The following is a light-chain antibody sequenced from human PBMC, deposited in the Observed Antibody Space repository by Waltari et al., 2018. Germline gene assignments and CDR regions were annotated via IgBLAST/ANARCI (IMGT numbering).Light chain of an antibody. Sequence: EILMTQSPSSVSVPPPQRATLLCRATQSIGNNLAWYQQRPGQAPRLLIYDASTRPTGVSGRFTGSGSGTEFSLTISGLQSEDFAIYYCQQYSDGTPWTFGQGTKVEI. CDR3: QQYSDGTPWT. V-gene: IGKV3-15*01. CDR2: DAS. J-gene: IGKJ1*01. CDR1: QSIGNN.